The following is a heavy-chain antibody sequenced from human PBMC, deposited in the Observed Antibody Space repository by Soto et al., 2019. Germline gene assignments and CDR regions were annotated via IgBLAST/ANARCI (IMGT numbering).Heavy chain of an antibody. CDR1: GFTFSSYS. J-gene: IGHJ6*02. CDR3: ARDRREQWLVHYYYYGMDV. CDR2: ISSSSSYK. Sequence: PGGVLRLSCAASGFTFSSYSMNWVRQAPGKGLEWVSSISSSSSYKYYADSVKGRFTISRDNAKDSLYLQMNSLRAEDTAVYYCARDRREQWLVHYYYYGMDVWGQGTTVTVSS. D-gene: IGHD6-19*01. V-gene: IGHV3-21*01.